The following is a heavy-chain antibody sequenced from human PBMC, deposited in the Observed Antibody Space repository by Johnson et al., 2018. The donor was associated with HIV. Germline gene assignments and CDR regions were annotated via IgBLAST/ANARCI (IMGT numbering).Heavy chain of an antibody. Sequence: VQLVESGGGWVQPGRSLRVSCAASGFTFDEYVIHWVRQAPGKGLEWVSGISGKSGNTGYADSVKGRFTISRDNAKNFVHLQMNSLRADDTALYYCAKDNVVGALTIWGNRAFDSWGQGTMVTVSS. CDR1: GFTFDEYV. V-gene: IGHV3-9*01. D-gene: IGHD1-26*01. CDR2: ISGKSGNT. CDR3: AKDNVVGALTIWGNRAFDS. J-gene: IGHJ3*01.